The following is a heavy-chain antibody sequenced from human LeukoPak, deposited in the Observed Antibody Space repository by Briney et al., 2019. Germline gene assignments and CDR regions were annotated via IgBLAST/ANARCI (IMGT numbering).Heavy chain of an antibody. V-gene: IGHV1-24*01. Sequence: GASVKVSCKVSGYTLTELSMHWVRQAPGKELERMGGFAPEDGETIYAQKYQGRVTMTEDTSTDTAYMALSSLRSEDTAVYSCATGTSIIQRTYFDYWGQGTLVTVSS. J-gene: IGHJ4*02. CDR2: FAPEDGET. CDR3: ATGTSIIQRTYFDY. CDR1: GYTLTELS. D-gene: IGHD5-24*01.